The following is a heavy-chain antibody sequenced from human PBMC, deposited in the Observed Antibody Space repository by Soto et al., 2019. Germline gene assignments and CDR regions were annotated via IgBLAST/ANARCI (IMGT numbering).Heavy chain of an antibody. CDR1: GFTFSRYW. CDR3: ARDSPMDV. Sequence: GGSLRLSCAASGFTFSRYWMSWVRQAPGKGLEWVANIKQDGSEKYYVDSVKGRFTISRDNAKNSLYLQMNSLRAEDTAVYYCARDSPMDVWGKGTTVTVSS. J-gene: IGHJ6*03. V-gene: IGHV3-7*01. CDR2: IKQDGSEK.